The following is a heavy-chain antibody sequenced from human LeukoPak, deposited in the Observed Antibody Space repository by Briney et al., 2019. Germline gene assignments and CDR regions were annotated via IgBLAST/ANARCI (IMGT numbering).Heavy chain of an antibody. Sequence: GASEKVSCKASGYTFTGYYMHWVRQAPGQGLEWMGRINPNSGGTNYAQKFQGRVTMTRDTSISTAYMELSSLRSEDTAVYYCARGYCSSTSCFLYYYMDVWGKGTTVTVSS. CDR3: ARGYCSSTSCFLYYYMDV. CDR1: GYTFTGYY. V-gene: IGHV1-2*06. J-gene: IGHJ6*03. D-gene: IGHD2-2*01. CDR2: INPNSGGT.